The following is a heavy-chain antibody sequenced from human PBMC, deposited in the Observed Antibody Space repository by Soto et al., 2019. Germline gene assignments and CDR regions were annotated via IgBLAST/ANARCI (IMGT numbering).Heavy chain of an antibody. V-gene: IGHV3-74*01. D-gene: IGHD5-12*01. CDR3: TRGDSGYGNFDY. J-gene: IGHJ4*02. CDR1: GFSFNTW. CDR2: INSAGSST. Sequence: EVQLVESGGGVVQPGGSLRLSCAASGFSFNTWMHWVRQAPGKGLVWLSRINSAGSSTTYADSVEGRFFVSRDNAKDNLYLQINSLTADDTAVYYCTRGDSGYGNFDYWGQGVLLTVSS.